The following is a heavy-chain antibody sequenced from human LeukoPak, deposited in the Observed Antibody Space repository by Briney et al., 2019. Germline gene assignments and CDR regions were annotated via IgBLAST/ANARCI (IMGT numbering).Heavy chain of an antibody. Sequence: GGSLRLSCAASGFTFSSSAMHWVRQAPGKGLEWVAFIRYDGSDKYYADSVKGRFTISRDNSKDTLYLQMNSLRAEGTAVYYWAKFPYGGDVKAQDAFDLWGEKTMVTVSS. CDR1: GFTFSSSA. D-gene: IGHD4-23*01. V-gene: IGHV3-30*02. CDR2: IRYDGSDK. CDR3: AKFPYGGDVKAQDAFDL. J-gene: IGHJ3*01.